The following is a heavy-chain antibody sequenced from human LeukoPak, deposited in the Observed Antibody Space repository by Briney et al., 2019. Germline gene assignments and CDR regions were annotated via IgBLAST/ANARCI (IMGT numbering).Heavy chain of an antibody. CDR3: ARDQYSSGWLNYYYYGTDV. CDR2: IIPIFGTA. D-gene: IGHD6-19*01. Sequence: SVKVSCTASGGTFSIYAISWVRQAPGQGLEWMGGIIPIFGTANYAQKFQGRVTITADESTSTAYMELSSLRSEDTAVYYCARDQYSSGWLNYYYYGTDVWGQGTTVTVSS. V-gene: IGHV1-69*01. CDR1: GGTFSIYA. J-gene: IGHJ6*02.